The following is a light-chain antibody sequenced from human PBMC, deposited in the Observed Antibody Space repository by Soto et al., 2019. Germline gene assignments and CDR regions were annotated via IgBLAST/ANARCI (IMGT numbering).Light chain of an antibody. J-gene: IGLJ3*02. CDR2: VNSDGSH. Sequence: QSVLTQSPSASASLGASVKLTCTLSSGHSNYAIAWHQQQPEKGPRFLMKVNSDGSHSKGDGIPHRFSGSSSGAERYLTISSLQSEDEADYYCQTRGTGTWVFGGGTKLTVL. CDR1: SGHSNYA. CDR3: QTRGTGTWV. V-gene: IGLV4-69*01.